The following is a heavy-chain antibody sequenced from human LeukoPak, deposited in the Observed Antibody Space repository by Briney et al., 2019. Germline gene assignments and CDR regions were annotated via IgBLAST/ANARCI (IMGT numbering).Heavy chain of an antibody. CDR3: ARGGGFYYMDV. CDR2: INHSGST. Sequence: SETLSLTCAVYGGSFSGFYWSWIRQPPGKGLEWIGEINHSGSTNDNPSLKSRLTISVDTSKNQVSLELDSVTAADTAVYYCARGGGFYYMDVWGEGTTVTVSS. D-gene: IGHD3-16*01. V-gene: IGHV4-34*01. CDR1: GGSFSGFY. J-gene: IGHJ6*03.